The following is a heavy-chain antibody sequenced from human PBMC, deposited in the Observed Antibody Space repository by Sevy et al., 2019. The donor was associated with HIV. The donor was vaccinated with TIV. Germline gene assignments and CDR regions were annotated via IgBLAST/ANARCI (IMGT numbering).Heavy chain of an antibody. CDR2: ISWNSGSM. CDR3: AKGVSGGNSGAAFDY. J-gene: IGHJ4*02. D-gene: IGHD2-15*01. CDR1: GFTFGNYA. Sequence: GGSLRLSCAGSGFTFGNYAMYWVRQSPGKGLEWVSGISWNSGSMGYAYAVEGRFTISRDNAKNSLHLEMNSLRPEDTALYYCAKGVSGGNSGAAFDYWGQGTRVTVSS. V-gene: IGHV3-9*01.